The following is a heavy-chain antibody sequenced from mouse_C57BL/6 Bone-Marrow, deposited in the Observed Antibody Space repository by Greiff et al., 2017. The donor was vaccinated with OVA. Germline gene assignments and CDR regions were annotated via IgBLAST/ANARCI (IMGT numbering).Heavy chain of an antibody. Sequence: VQLVESGAELVRPGASVTLSCKASGYTFTDYEMHWVKQTPVHGLEWIGAIDPETGGTAYNQKFKGKAILTADKSYSTAYMELRSLTSEDSAVYYCTEAYYSNYYFDYWGQGTTLTVSS. CDR3: TEAYYSNYYFDY. V-gene: IGHV1-15*01. J-gene: IGHJ2*01. D-gene: IGHD2-5*01. CDR2: IDPETGGT. CDR1: GYTFTDYE.